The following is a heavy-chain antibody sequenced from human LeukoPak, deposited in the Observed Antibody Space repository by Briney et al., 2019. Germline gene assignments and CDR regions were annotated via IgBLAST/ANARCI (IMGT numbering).Heavy chain of an antibody. CDR1: GYTFTSYD. CDR2: MNPNRGNT. V-gene: IGHV1-8*01. D-gene: IGHD3-10*01. CDR3: ERGTYYGSGSYYRRGSWFGP. J-gene: IGHJ5*02. Sequence: ASVKVSCKASGYTFTSYDINWVRQATGQGLEWMGCMNPNRGNTGYAQKFQGRVTMTRNTSISTDYMELSSLRSEDTAVYYCERGTYYGSGSYYRRGSWFGPWGQGTLVTVSS.